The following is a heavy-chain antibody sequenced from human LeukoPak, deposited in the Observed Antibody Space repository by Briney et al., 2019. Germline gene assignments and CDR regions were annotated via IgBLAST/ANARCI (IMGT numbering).Heavy chain of an antibody. V-gene: IGHV3-53*01. D-gene: IGHD3-10*01. CDR1: GFTVSSNY. CDR2: IYSGGST. Sequence: GGSLRLSCAASGFTVSSNYMSWVRQAPGKGLEWVSVIYSGGSTYYADSVKGQFTISRDNSKNTLYLQMNSLRAEDTAVYYCARERKDYGSGSYYTDYWGQGTLVTVSS. J-gene: IGHJ4*02. CDR3: ARERKDYGSGSYYTDY.